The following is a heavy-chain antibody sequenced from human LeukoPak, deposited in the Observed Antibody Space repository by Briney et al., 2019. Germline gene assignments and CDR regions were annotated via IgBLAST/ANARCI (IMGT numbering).Heavy chain of an antibody. CDR3: ARALVVPAAYRDDWFDP. D-gene: IGHD2-2*01. V-gene: IGHV1-18*01. CDR1: GYTFTSYG. Sequence: ASVKLSCKASGYTFTSYGISWVRQAPGQGLEWMGWISAYNGNTNYAQKLQGRVTITTDTSTSTAYMELRSLRSDDTAVYYCARALVVPAAYRDDWFDPWGQGTLVTVSS. J-gene: IGHJ5*02. CDR2: ISAYNGNT.